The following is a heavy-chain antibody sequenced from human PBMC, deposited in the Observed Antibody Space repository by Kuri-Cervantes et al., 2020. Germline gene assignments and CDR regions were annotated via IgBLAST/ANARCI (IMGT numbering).Heavy chain of an antibody. J-gene: IGHJ6*02. D-gene: IGHD3-10*01. CDR2: IIPIFGTA. CDR3: APGAYGSGSYHTHYYYGMDV. CDR1: GGTFSSYA. Sequence: SVKVTCKASGGTFSSYAISWVRQAPGQGLEWMGGIIPIFGTANYAQKFQGRVTITADESTSTAYMELSSLRSEDTAVYYCAPGAYGSGSYHTHYYYGMDVWGQGTTVTVSS. V-gene: IGHV1-69*13.